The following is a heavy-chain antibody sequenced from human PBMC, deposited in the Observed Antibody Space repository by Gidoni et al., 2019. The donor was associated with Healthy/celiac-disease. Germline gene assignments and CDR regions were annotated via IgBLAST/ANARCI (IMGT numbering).Heavy chain of an antibody. CDR3: ARGLELLWFGESPYYFDY. Sequence: QVQLQQWGAGPLKPSETLSLTCAVYGGSFSGYYWSWIRQPPGKGLEWIGEINHSGSTNYNPSLKSRVTISVDTSKNQFSLKLSSVTAADTAVYYCARGLELLWFGESPYYFDYWGQGTLVTVSS. J-gene: IGHJ4*02. CDR1: GGSFSGYY. CDR2: INHSGST. V-gene: IGHV4-34*01. D-gene: IGHD3-10*01.